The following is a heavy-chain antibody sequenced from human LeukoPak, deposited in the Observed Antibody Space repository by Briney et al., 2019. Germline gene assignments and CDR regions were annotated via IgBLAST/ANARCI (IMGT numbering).Heavy chain of an antibody. Sequence: GESLKIFCKGSGYSSTSYWIGWVRQMPGKGLEWMGIIYPGDSDTRYSPSFQGQVTISADKSISTAYLQWSSLKASDTAMYYCARSYYYDSSGYPRPYSYDYWGQGTLVTVSS. D-gene: IGHD3-22*01. V-gene: IGHV5-51*01. CDR2: IYPGDSDT. CDR3: ARSYYYDSSGYPRPYSYDY. J-gene: IGHJ4*02. CDR1: GYSSTSYW.